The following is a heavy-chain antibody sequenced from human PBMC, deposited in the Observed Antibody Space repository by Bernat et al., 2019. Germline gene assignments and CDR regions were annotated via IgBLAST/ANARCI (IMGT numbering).Heavy chain of an antibody. Sequence: EVQLLESGGGLVQFGGSLRISCAASGFTFSSYALSWVRQAPGKGLEWVSAISGSGGSTYFADSVKGRFTISRDNSKNTLYLQMNSLRAEDTAVYYCAKDTTCSNGVCYGLFDYWGQGTLVTVSS. D-gene: IGHD2-8*01. J-gene: IGHJ4*02. CDR3: AKDTTCSNGVCYGLFDY. CDR1: GFTFSSYA. CDR2: ISGSGGST. V-gene: IGHV3-23*01.